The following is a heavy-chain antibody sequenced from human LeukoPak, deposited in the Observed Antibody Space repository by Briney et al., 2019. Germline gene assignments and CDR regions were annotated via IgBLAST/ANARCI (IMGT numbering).Heavy chain of an antibody. Sequence: SVKVSCKASGFTFTSSAVQWVRQARGQRVEWIGWIVVGSGNTNYAQKFQERVTITRDMSTSTAYMELSSLRSEDTAVYYCARLGYSLGYCSGGSCYSVAFDIWGQGTMVTVSS. J-gene: IGHJ3*02. D-gene: IGHD2-15*01. CDR1: GFTFTSSA. CDR3: ARLGYSLGYCSGGSCYSVAFDI. V-gene: IGHV1-58*01. CDR2: IVVGSGNT.